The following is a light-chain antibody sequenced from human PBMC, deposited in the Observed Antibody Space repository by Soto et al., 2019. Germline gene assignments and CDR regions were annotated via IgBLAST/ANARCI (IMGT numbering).Light chain of an antibody. CDR1: QSVLYSSNNKNY. CDR3: QQYYSTPPT. V-gene: IGKV4-1*01. CDR2: WAS. Sequence: DIVMTLSPDSLAVSLGERATINCKSSQSVLYSSNNKNYLAWYQQKPGQPPKLLIYWASTRESGVPDRFSGSGSGTDFTLTISSLQAEDVAVYYCQQYYSTPPTFGQGTKVDIK. J-gene: IGKJ1*01.